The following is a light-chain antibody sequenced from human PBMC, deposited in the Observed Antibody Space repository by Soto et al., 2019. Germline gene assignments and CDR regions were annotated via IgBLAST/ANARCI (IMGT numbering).Light chain of an antibody. V-gene: IGKV3-20*01. CDR3: QQYGDSPRT. J-gene: IGKJ1*01. CDR1: QSVSSSY. CDR2: GAS. Sequence: EIVLTQSPGTLSLSPGERATLSCRASQSVSSSYLAWYQQKPGQAPRLLIYGASSRATGIPDRFSGSGSGTDFTLTISRLEPEDFAVYYCQQYGDSPRTFDQGTKVEIK.